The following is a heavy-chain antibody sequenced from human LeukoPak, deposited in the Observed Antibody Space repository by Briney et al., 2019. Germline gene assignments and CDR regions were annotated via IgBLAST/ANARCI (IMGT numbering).Heavy chain of an antibody. D-gene: IGHD5-24*01. Sequence: QTSETLSLTCIVSGDSVSGYYWSWIRQPPGKGLEWIGYICYSGSTNYNPSLKSRVTISVDTSKNQFSLKLSSVTAADTAVYYCAREAGYNSIDYWGQGTLVTVSS. CDR1: GDSVSGYY. CDR3: AREAGYNSIDY. CDR2: ICYSGST. V-gene: IGHV4-59*02. J-gene: IGHJ4*02.